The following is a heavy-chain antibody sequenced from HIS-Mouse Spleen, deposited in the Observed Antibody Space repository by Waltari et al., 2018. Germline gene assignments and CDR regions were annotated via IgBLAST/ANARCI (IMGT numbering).Heavy chain of an antibody. CDR3: ARGQRMATLFDY. D-gene: IGHD5-12*01. CDR2: INHSGST. V-gene: IGHV4-34*01. CDR1: GGSFSGYY. Sequence: QVQLQQWGAGLLKPSETLSLTCAVYGGSFSGYYWSWTRQPPGKGLEWIGEINHSGSTNYNPSLKSRVTISVDTSKNQFSLKLSSVTAADTAVYYCARGQRMATLFDYWGQGTLVTVSS. J-gene: IGHJ4*02.